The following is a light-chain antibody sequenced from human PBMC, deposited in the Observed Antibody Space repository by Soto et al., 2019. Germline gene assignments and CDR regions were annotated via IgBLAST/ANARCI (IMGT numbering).Light chain of an antibody. V-gene: IGKV3-11*01. CDR3: QHPPTS. J-gene: IGKJ4*01. Sequence: ALAQSPVALSLSPGERATLSCRASQSVSTDLAWYQQKPGQAPRLLIYDASNRATGIPVRFAGSGSGTDFALTISSLEPADFVLYYCQHPPTSFGGGTKVEI. CDR2: DAS. CDR1: QSVSTD.